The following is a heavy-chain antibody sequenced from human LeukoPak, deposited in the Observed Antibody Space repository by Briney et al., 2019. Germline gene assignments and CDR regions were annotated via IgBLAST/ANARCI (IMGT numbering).Heavy chain of an antibody. CDR2: IKPDGSEK. J-gene: IGHJ4*02. CDR1: GFTFSNYW. CDR3: ARAYSGTYRVGDY. Sequence: PGGSLRLSCAASGFTFSNYWMSWVRQAPGKGLEWVANIKPDGSEKNYGDSVKGRFTTSRDNAKNSLYLQMNSLRAEDTTVYYCARAYSGTYRVGDYWGQGTLVTVSS. V-gene: IGHV3-7*01. D-gene: IGHD1-26*01.